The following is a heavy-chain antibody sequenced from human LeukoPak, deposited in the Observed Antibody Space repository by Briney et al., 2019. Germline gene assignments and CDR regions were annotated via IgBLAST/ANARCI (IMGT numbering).Heavy chain of an antibody. CDR1: GFTFSSYG. CDR3: ARDALHYYDSSGYFDY. J-gene: IGHJ4*02. Sequence: GRSLRLSCAASGFTFSSYGMHWVRQAPGKGLEWVAVIWYDGSNKYYADSVKGRFTISRDNSKNTLYLQMNSLRAKDTAVYYCARDALHYYDSSGYFDYWGQGTLVTVSS. V-gene: IGHV3-33*01. CDR2: IWYDGSNK. D-gene: IGHD3-22*01.